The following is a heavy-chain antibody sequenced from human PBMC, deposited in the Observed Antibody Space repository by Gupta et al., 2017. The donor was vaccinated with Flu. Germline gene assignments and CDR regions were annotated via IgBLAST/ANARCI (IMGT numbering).Heavy chain of an antibody. D-gene: IGHD5-12*01. J-gene: IGHJ4*02. CDR3: AKDSRGDIVGSTSEARMRRGLDD. CDR2: INTSTGGT. V-gene: IGHV1-2*02. Sequence: QAPGQGLEWMGWINTSTGGTAFAPTCQGRVTMTRDTSVSTASMELSSLRSDDTAVDYCAKDSRGDIVGSTSEARMRRGLDDWGQGTRVTVSS.